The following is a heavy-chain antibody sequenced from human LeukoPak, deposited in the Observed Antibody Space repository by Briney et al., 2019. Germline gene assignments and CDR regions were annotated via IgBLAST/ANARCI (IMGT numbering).Heavy chain of an antibody. D-gene: IGHD2-2*01. V-gene: IGHV1-69*01. Sequence: SVKVSCKASGGTFSSYAISWVRQAPGQGLEWMGGIIPIFGTANYAQKFQGRVTITADESTSTAYMELSSLRSEDTAVYYCARSPIHCSSTSCYVPLDYWGQGTLVTVPS. CDR2: IIPIFGTA. CDR1: GGTFSSYA. CDR3: ARSPIHCSSTSCYVPLDY. J-gene: IGHJ4*02.